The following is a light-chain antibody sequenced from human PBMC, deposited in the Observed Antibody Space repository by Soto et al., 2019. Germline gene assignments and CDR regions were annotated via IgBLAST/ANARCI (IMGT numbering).Light chain of an antibody. CDR1: QSVSSN. J-gene: IGKJ1*01. CDR3: QQYNNWPPT. CDR2: GAS. V-gene: IGKV3-15*01. Sequence: EIVMTQSPATLSVSPGERATLSCRASQSVSSNLAWYQQKPGQAPRLLIFGASTRATGIPARFSGSGSGTEFTLTISSPQSEDFALYYCQQYNNWPPTFGQGTKVEIK.